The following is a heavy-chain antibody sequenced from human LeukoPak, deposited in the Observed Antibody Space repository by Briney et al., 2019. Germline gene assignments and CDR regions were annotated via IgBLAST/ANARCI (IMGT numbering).Heavy chain of an antibody. D-gene: IGHD2-15*01. CDR3: ARGGPGSYCSGGSCPYFDY. CDR1: GYTFTSYD. CDR2: VNPNSGHT. V-gene: IGHV1-8*01. Sequence: ASVKVSCKASGYTFTSYDINWVRQATGQGLEWMGWVNPNSGHTGYAQKFQGRVTMTRNTSISTAYMELSSLTSEDTAVYYCARGGPGSYCSGGSCPYFDYWGQGTLVSVSS. J-gene: IGHJ4*02.